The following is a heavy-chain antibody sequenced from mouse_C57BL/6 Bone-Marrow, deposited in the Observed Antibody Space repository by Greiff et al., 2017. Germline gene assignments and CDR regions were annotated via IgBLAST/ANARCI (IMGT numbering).Heavy chain of an antibody. Sequence: EVQGVASGGDLVKPGGSLKLSCAASGFTFSSYGMSWVRQTPDKRLEWVATISSGGSYTYYPDSVKGRFTISRDNAKNTLYLQMSSLKSEDTAMYYCASAYSNYVDYWGQGTTLTVSS. V-gene: IGHV5-6*01. J-gene: IGHJ2*01. CDR1: GFTFSSYG. D-gene: IGHD2-5*01. CDR2: ISSGGSYT. CDR3: ASAYSNYVDY.